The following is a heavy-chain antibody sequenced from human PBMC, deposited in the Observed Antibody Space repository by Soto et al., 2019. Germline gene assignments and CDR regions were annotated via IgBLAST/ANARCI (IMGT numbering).Heavy chain of an antibody. V-gene: IGHV4-31*03. CDR1: GGSISLGGYY. D-gene: IGHD3-22*01. CDR3: ARDRRITMTYYFDY. J-gene: IGHJ4*02. CDR2: IYYSGST. Sequence: PSETLSLTCTVSGGSISLGGYYWSWIRQHPGKGLEWIGYIYYSGSTYYNPSLKSRVTISVDTSKNQFSLKLSSVTAADTAVYYCARDRRITMTYYFDYWGQGTLVTVSS.